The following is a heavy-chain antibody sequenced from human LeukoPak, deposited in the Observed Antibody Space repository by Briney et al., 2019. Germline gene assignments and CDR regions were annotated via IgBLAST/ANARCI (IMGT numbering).Heavy chain of an antibody. CDR2: IFTSGST. J-gene: IGHJ5*02. Sequence: SETLSLTCTVSGGSISSDYWSWVRQPAGKGLEWIGRIFTSGSTSYNPSLKSRVTMSLDTSKNQFSLKLSSVTAADTAVYFCSRGGANDLWGQGTLVTVSS. D-gene: IGHD4/OR15-4a*01. CDR1: GGSISSDY. CDR3: SRGGANDL. V-gene: IGHV4-4*07.